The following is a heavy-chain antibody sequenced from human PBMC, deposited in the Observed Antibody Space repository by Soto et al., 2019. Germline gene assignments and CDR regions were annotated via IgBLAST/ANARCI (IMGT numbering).Heavy chain of an antibody. J-gene: IGHJ4*02. V-gene: IGHV2-5*02. CDR1: GFSLSTSGVG. D-gene: IGHD2-2*01. CDR3: AHTLRYQLLFQPFVG. Sequence: QITLKESGPTLVKPTQTLTLTCTFSGFSLSTSGVGVGWIRQPPGKALEWLALIYWDDDKRYSPSLKSRLTITKDTSKNQVVLTMTNKDPVDTATYYCAHTLRYQLLFQPFVGWGQGTLVTVSS. CDR2: IYWDDDK.